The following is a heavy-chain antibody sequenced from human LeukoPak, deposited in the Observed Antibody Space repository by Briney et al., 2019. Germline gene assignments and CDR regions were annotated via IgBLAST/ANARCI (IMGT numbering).Heavy chain of an antibody. Sequence: GGSLRPSCAASGFTFSGYNMNWVRQAPGKGLEWVSSLSASTTYIYYADSVKGRFTISRDNSKNTLYLQMNSLRAEDTAVYYCAKGRAVAGIFYYGMDVWGQGTTVTVSS. CDR2: LSASTTYI. CDR1: GFTFSGYN. J-gene: IGHJ6*02. V-gene: IGHV3-21*04. CDR3: AKGRAVAGIFYYGMDV. D-gene: IGHD6-19*01.